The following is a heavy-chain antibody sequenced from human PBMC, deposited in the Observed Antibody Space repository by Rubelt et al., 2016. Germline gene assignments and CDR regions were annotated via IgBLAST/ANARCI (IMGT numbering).Heavy chain of an antibody. V-gene: IGHV1-46*01. CDR2: INPSGGSK. CDR3: ARVYDSSDTYYFDY. Sequence: QVQLVQSGAEVKKPGASVKVSCKASGYTFTSYYMHWVRQAPGQGVGWRGIINPSGGSKSYEQKFQGRVTMTRDTSTSTVYMELSSLRSEDTAVYYCARVYDSSDTYYFDYWGQGTLVTVSS. D-gene: IGHD3-22*01. J-gene: IGHJ4*02. CDR1: GYTFTSYY.